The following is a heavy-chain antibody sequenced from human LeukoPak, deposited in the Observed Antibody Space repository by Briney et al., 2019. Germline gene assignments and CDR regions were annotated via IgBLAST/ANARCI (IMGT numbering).Heavy chain of an antibody. CDR1: GYTFTSYG. V-gene: IGHV1-18*01. CDR3: ARVHMVRGNLFDP. Sequence: RASVKVSCKASGYTFTSYGISWVRQAPGQGLERMGWISAYNGNTNYAQKLQGRVTMTTDTSTSIAYMELRSLRSDDTAVYCCARVHMVRGNLFDPWGQGTLVTVSS. CDR2: ISAYNGNT. D-gene: IGHD3-10*01. J-gene: IGHJ5*02.